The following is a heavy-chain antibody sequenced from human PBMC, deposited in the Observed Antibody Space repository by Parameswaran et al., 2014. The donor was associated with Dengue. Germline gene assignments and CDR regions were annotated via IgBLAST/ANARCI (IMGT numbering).Heavy chain of an antibody. Sequence: VRQAPGKGLEWVSSISSSSSYIYYADSVKGRFTISRDNAKNSLYLQMNSLRAEDTAVYYCARVATYGSGSYVYDYYYMDVWGKGTTVTVSS. J-gene: IGHJ6*03. V-gene: IGHV3-21*01. CDR3: ARVATYGSGSYVYDYYYMDV. CDR2: ISSSSSYI. D-gene: IGHD3-10*01.